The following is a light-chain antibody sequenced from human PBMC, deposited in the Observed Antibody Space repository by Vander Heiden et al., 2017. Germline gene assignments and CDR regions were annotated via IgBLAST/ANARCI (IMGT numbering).Light chain of an antibody. J-gene: IGKJ4*01. CDR1: EFVSTW. CDR2: TAS. Sequence: DIQLTQSPSSVSASVGDRVTITCRASEFVSTWLTWYQQKPGKAPKVIIHTASSLQSWVPSRFIGDGTGTDFTLTINTLQPEDFATYFCQQADSFPLTFGGGTRLEIK. V-gene: IGKV1-12*01. CDR3: QQADSFPLT.